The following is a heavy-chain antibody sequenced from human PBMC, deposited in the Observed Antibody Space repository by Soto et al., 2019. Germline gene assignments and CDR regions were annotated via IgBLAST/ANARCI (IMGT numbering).Heavy chain of an antibody. V-gene: IGHV3-21*01. J-gene: IGHJ6*02. Sequence: PGGSLRLSCAASGFTFSHYTINWVRQAPGKGLEWVSSVSYNGGAMYYADSVRGRFTISRDNTKNSLYLQMNSLRAEDTAVYYCARDHQGGMDGWGQGTTVTVSS. CDR3: ARDHQGGMDG. CDR2: VSYNGGAM. CDR1: GFTFSHYT. D-gene: IGHD2-2*01.